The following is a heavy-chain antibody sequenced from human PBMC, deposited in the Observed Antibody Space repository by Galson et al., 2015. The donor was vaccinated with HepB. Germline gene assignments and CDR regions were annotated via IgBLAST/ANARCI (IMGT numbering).Heavy chain of an antibody. CDR3: AKDGGVRKDYYGMDV. Sequence: SLRLSCAASGFTFDGYSMHWVRQAPGKGLEWVSLISLDGGSTYYADSVKGRFTISRDNSKNSLYLQMNSLRTEDTALYYCAKDGGVRKDYYGMDVWGQGTPVTVSS. V-gene: IGHV3-43*01. CDR2: ISLDGGST. J-gene: IGHJ6*02. CDR1: GFTFDGYS. D-gene: IGHD1-14*01.